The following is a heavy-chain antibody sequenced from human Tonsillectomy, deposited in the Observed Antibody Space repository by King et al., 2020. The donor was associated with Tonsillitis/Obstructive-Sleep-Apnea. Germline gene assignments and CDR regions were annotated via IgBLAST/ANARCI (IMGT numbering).Heavy chain of an antibody. D-gene: IGHD2-15*01. J-gene: IGHJ3*02. Sequence: VQLVESGAEVKKPGESLKISCKSYGYSFTSYWIGWVRQMPGKGLEWMGIIFPGDSYTRYSPSFQGQVTISADKSISTAYLQWRSLKASDTAMFYCARRTRYGSGGSCPDAFDIWGQGTMVTVSS. CDR3: ARRTRYGSGGSCPDAFDI. CDR2: IFPGDSYT. V-gene: IGHV5-51*01. CDR1: GYSFTSYW.